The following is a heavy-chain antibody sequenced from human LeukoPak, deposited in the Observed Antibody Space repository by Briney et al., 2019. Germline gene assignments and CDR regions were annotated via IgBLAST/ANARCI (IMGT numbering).Heavy chain of an antibody. D-gene: IGHD6-19*01. CDR2: IYSGGST. V-gene: IGHV3-66*01. J-gene: IGHJ4*02. CDR1: GFSVSSNY. Sequence: GGSLRLSCAASGFSVSSNYMTWVRQAPGKGLEWVSVIYSGGSTYYADSAKGRFTISRDNSKNTVYLEMNSLRAEDTAVYSCARGRSGWYLDYWGQGTLVTVSS. CDR3: ARGRSGWYLDY.